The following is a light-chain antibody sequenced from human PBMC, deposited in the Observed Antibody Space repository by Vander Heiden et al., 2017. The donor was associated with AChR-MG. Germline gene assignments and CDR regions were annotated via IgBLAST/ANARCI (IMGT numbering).Light chain of an antibody. J-gene: IGKJ4*01. Sequence: DIMMTQSPLSLPVTPGEPASISCTSSESLLHTDGYNYLEWFLQKPGQSPQLLIYLGSHRASGVPDRFSGSGSVTGFSLKISRVEAEDVGVYYCMQTLQTPLTFGEGTKVEIK. V-gene: IGKV2-28*01. CDR2: LGS. CDR1: ESLLHTDGYNY. CDR3: MQTLQTPLT.